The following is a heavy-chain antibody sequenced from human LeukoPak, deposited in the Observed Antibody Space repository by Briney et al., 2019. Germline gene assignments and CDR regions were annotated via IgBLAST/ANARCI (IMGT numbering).Heavy chain of an antibody. V-gene: IGHV4-59*01. CDR2: IYYSGFT. CDR1: GGSFSTDY. Sequence: SVTLSLTCTVSGGSFSTDYWSWIRQPPGKGLEWIGYIYYSGFTDYNPSLKSRVTMSVDTSKNQFSLKLSSVTAADTAVYFCARAVISFAGLIAKGFDSWGQGTLVTIS. D-gene: IGHD3-16*02. CDR3: ARAVISFAGLIAKGFDS. J-gene: IGHJ4*02.